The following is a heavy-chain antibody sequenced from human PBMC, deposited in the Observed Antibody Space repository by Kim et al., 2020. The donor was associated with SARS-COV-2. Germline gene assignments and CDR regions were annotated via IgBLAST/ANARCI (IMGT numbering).Heavy chain of an antibody. V-gene: IGHV1-2*04. J-gene: IGHJ6*02. CDR2: INPNSGGT. CDR1: GYTFTGYY. CDR3: ARDKGEEMGATYYYYYGMDV. D-gene: IGHD1-26*01. Sequence: ASVKVSCKASGYTFTGYYMHWVRQAPGQGLEWMGWINPNSGGTNYAQNFQGWVTMTRDTSISTAYMELSRLRSDDTAVYYCARDKGEEMGATYYYYYGMDVWGQGTTVTVSS.